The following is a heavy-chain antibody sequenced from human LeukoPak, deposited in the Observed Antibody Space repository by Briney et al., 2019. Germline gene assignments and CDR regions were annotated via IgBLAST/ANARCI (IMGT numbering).Heavy chain of an antibody. V-gene: IGHV4-59*08. CDR1: GGSISSYY. CDR3: ARLVVVPAAISPADAFDI. CDR2: IYHSGST. D-gene: IGHD2-2*02. J-gene: IGHJ3*02. Sequence: SETLSLTCTVSGGSISSYYWSWIRQPAGKGLEWIGSIYHSGSTYYNPSLKSRVTISVDTSKNQFSLKLSSVTAADTAVYYCARLVVVPAAISPADAFDIWGQGTMVTVSS.